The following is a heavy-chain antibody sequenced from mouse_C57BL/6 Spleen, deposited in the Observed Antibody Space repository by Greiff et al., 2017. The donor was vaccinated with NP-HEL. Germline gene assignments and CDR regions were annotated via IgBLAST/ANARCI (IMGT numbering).Heavy chain of an antibody. J-gene: IGHJ1*03. D-gene: IGHD1-1*01. CDR1: GFTFSSYG. CDR3: ARCPITTVVANDV. CDR2: ISSGGSYT. Sequence: EVKLVESGGDLVKPGGSLKLSCAASGFTFSSYGMSWVRQTPDKRLEWVATISSGGSYTYYPDSVKGRFTISRDNAKNTLFLQMSSLKSEDTAMYYCARCPITTVVANDVWGTGTTVTVSS. V-gene: IGHV5-6*01.